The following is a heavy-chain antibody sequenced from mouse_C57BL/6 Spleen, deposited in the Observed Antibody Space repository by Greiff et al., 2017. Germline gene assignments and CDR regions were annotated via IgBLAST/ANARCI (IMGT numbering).Heavy chain of an antibody. CDR1: GYAFSSYW. V-gene: IGHV1-80*01. D-gene: IGHD2-3*01. J-gene: IGHJ2*01. Sequence: VQLQQSGAELVKPGASVKISCKASGYAFSSYWMNWVKQRPGKGLEWIGQIYPGDGDTNYNGKFKGKATLTADKSSSTAYMQLSSLTSEDSAVYFCARWNDVYYEGYWGQGTTLTVSS. CDR3: ARWNDVYYEGY. CDR2: IYPGDGDT.